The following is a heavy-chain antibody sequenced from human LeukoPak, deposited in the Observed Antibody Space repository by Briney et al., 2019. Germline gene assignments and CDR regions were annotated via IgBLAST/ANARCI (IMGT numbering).Heavy chain of an antibody. V-gene: IGHV4-4*02. J-gene: IGHJ5*02. D-gene: IGHD4-17*01. Sequence: SETLSLTCAVSGGSISSNNWWSWVRQPPGKGLEWIGNIYHSGTSHYNPSLKSRVTISVDKSKNQFSLKLNSVTAADTAVYYCARAADLDYGDDNWFDPWGQGTLVTVSS. CDR1: GGSISSNNW. CDR2: IYHSGTS. CDR3: ARAADLDYGDDNWFDP.